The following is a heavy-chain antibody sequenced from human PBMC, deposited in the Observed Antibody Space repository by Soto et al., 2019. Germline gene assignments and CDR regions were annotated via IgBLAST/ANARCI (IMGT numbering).Heavy chain of an antibody. D-gene: IGHD2-21*02. V-gene: IGHV3-23*01. Sequence: GGSLRLSCAASGFTFGNYGMNWVRQAPGKGLEWVSGISGGGGSTYYADSVKGRFTVSRAPSKSTVFLEMKSLRAEDTAVYYCAKGFIVVVTVIRPDDAFDVWGQGTLVTVSS. CDR1: GFTFGNYG. CDR2: ISGGGGST. J-gene: IGHJ3*01. CDR3: AKGFIVVVTVIRPDDAFDV.